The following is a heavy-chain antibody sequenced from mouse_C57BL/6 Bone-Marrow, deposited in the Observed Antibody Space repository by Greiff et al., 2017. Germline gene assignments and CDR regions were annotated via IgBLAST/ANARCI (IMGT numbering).Heavy chain of an antibody. D-gene: IGHD2-12*01. V-gene: IGHV1-76*01. CDR3: ATYYKGVDY. CDR1: GYTFTDYY. J-gene: IGHJ2*01. CDR2: IYPGSGNT. Sequence: QVQLQQSGAELVRPGASVKLSCKASGYTFTDYYINWVKQRPGQGLEWIARIYPGSGNTYYNEKFKGKATLTAEKSSSTAYMQLSSLTSEDSAVYFCATYYKGVDYWGQGTTLTVSS.